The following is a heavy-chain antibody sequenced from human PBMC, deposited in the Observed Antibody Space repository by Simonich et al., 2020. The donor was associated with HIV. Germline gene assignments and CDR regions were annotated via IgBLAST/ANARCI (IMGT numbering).Heavy chain of an antibody. CDR2: INHSGIT. V-gene: IGHV4-34*01. Sequence: QVQLQQWGAGLLKPSETMSLTCAVYGGSFSGYYRSWIRQPPGKGLAWIGEINHSGITNHTPSPKRRVTISVDTSKNHFSLKLSSVTAADTAVYYCARRHPTTVTTPYFDYWGQGTLVTVSS. J-gene: IGHJ4*02. D-gene: IGHD4-17*01. CDR1: GGSFSGYY. CDR3: ARRHPTTVTTPYFDY.